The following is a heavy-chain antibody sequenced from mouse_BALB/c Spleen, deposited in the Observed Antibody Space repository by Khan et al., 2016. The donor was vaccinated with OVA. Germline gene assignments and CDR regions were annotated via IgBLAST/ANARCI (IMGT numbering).Heavy chain of an antibody. Sequence: QVQLQQSGAELVRPGVSVKISCKGSGYTFTDYAMHWVKQSHAESLEWIGVISTYYGDGSYNQKFKGKATMPVDKSSSTAYMELARLTSEASAIYYCARNYFGTRNAMDYWGQGTSVTGSS. CDR3: ARNYFGTRNAMDY. J-gene: IGHJ4*01. D-gene: IGHD1-1*01. V-gene: IGHV1S137*01. CDR1: GYTFTDYA. CDR2: ISTYYGDG.